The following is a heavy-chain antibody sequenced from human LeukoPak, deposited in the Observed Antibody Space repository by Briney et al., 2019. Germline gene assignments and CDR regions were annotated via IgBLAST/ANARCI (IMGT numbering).Heavy chain of an antibody. CDR2: ISVGGGDT. Sequence: GGSLRLSCAASGYIFSSYVMGWVRQAPGKGLEWVSSISVGGGDTFASDSVKGRFTITRENSKNTLYLQMTGLRVEDTAVYFCAKLNLGEMAYFDSWGQGTLVTVSS. V-gene: IGHV3-23*01. CDR1: GYIFSSYV. CDR3: AKLNLGEMAYFDS. J-gene: IGHJ4*02. D-gene: IGHD3-16*01.